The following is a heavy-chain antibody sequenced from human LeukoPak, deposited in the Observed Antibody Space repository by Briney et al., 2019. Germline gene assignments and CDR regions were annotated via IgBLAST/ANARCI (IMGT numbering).Heavy chain of an antibody. Sequence: QPGTSLRLSCAASGFTFSSYGMHWVRQAPGKGLEWVAVIRYDGSNEYYADSVKGRFTISRDNSKNTLYLQMNSLRAEDTAVYYCAKDNHRGVLLWPIDYWGQGTLVTVSS. V-gene: IGHV3-33*06. J-gene: IGHJ4*02. CDR1: GFTFSSYG. D-gene: IGHD3-10*01. CDR3: AKDNHRGVLLWPIDY. CDR2: IRYDGSNE.